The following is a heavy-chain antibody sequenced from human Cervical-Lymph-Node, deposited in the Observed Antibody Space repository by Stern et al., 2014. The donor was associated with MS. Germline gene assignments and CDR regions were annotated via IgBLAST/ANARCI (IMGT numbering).Heavy chain of an antibody. J-gene: IGHJ4*02. Sequence: VQLVESGGGVVQPGRSLRLSCAASGFSFSRYAMHWVRQAPGKGVEWVALIWYDGSNPYYADSVTGRFTISRDNFKNTLYLQMNSLRAEDTAVYYCASAYSSSHYYFDYWGQGTLVTVSS. CDR3: ASAYSSSHYYFDY. D-gene: IGHD6-13*01. CDR1: GFSFSRYA. V-gene: IGHV3-33*01. CDR2: IWYDGSNP.